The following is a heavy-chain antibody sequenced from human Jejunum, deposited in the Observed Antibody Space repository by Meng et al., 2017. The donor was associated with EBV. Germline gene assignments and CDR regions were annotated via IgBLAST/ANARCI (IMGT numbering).Heavy chain of an antibody. J-gene: IGHJ4*02. CDR1: GFTFRDSW. Sequence: RVASGAGFVRPGRSLRLSFATSGFTFRDSWLHWARQAPGKGLVWVSRINTDGSTTNYADSVKGRFTISRDNAENTQFLQMNSLKAEDTAVYYCTRAGSYRHDYWGQGTLVTVSS. V-gene: IGHV3-74*01. D-gene: IGHD6-25*01. CDR2: INTDGSTT. CDR3: TRAGSYRHDY.